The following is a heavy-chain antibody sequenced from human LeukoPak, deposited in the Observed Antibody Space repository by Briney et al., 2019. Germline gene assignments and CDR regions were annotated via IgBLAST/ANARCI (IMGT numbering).Heavy chain of an antibody. CDR3: ARDLCYYGSGKKDDYFDY. D-gene: IGHD3-10*01. CDR1: GYTFTGYF. Sequence: GASVKVSCKASGYTFTGYFMHWVRQAPGQGLEWVGWVYPNSGGTNYAQKVQGRVTMTRDTSISTAYMELSRLRSDGTAVYYCARDLCYYGSGKKDDYFDYWGQGTLVTVSS. CDR2: VYPNSGGT. V-gene: IGHV1-2*02. J-gene: IGHJ4*02.